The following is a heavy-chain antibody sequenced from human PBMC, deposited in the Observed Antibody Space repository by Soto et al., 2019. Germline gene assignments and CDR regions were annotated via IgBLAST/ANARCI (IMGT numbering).Heavy chain of an antibody. CDR3: ATRFDGLGSYGY. CDR2: IYHSGST. V-gene: IGHV4-4*02. J-gene: IGHJ4*02. Sequence: SETLSLTCAVSGGSISSSNWWTWVRQPPGKGLEWIGEIYHSGSTNYIPSLKSRVTISVDKSKNQFSLKLTSVTAADTAVYYCATRFDGLGSYGYWGQGTPVTVSS. CDR1: GGSISSSNW. D-gene: IGHD3-16*01.